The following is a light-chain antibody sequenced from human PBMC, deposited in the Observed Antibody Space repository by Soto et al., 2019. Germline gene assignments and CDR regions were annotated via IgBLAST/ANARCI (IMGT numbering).Light chain of an antibody. Sequence: EIVLTQSPGTLSWSPGERATLSGRASQNVGSRYLAWYQQKPGQAPRLLIYGTSNRATGIPDRFSGSGSGTDFSLTISSLEPGDLAVYYCQQYGSSPRTFGQGTKVDIK. CDR1: QNVGSRY. J-gene: IGKJ1*01. CDR3: QQYGSSPRT. V-gene: IGKV3-20*01. CDR2: GTS.